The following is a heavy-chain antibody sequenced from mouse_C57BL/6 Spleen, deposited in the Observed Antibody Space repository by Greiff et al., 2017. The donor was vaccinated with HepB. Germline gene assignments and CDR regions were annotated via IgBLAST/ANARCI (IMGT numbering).Heavy chain of an antibody. Sequence: EVQVVESGGGLVKPGGSLKLSCAASGFTFSSYAMSWVRQTPEKRLEWVATISDGGSYTYYPDNVKGRFTISRDNAKNNLYLQMSHLKSEDTAMYYCARDLTTVVVHWYFDVWGTGTTVTVSS. D-gene: IGHD1-1*01. J-gene: IGHJ1*03. CDR3: ARDLTTVVVHWYFDV. CDR1: GFTFSSYA. V-gene: IGHV5-4*01. CDR2: ISDGGSYT.